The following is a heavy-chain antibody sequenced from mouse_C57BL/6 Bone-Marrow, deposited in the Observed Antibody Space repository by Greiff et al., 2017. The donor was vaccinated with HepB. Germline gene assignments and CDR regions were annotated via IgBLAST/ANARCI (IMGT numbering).Heavy chain of an antibody. CDR3: TGSAWFAY. V-gene: IGHV6-3*01. CDR2: IRLKSDNYAT. CDR1: GFTFSNYW. Sequence: EVQLQQSGGGLVQPGGSMKLSCVASGFTFSNYWMNWVRQSPEKGLEWVAQIRLKSDNYATHYAESVKGRFTISRDDSKSSVYLQMDNLRAEDTGIYYCTGSAWFAYWGQGTLVTVSA. J-gene: IGHJ3*01.